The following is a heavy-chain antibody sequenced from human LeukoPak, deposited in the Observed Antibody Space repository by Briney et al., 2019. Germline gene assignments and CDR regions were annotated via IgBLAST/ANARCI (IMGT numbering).Heavy chain of an antibody. CDR3: ARDRIGKYSIDY. Sequence: PGGSLRLSCAASGFTFSNIGLNWFRQAPGKGLEWVAFISDNGLRTYYLESVKGLFTISRNDFKNTLYLQMNSLRVEDTAVYYCARDRIGKYSIDYWGQGTLVTVSS. CDR1: GFTFSNIG. J-gene: IGHJ4*02. V-gene: IGHV3-33*08. CDR2: ISDNGLRT. D-gene: IGHD2-15*01.